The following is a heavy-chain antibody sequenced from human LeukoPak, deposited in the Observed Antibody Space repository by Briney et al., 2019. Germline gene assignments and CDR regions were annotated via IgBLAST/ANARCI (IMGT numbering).Heavy chain of an antibody. CDR3: AREGEIAAAGTNAFDI. V-gene: IGHV1-69*06. CDR1: GGTFSSYA. D-gene: IGHD6-13*01. J-gene: IGHJ3*02. Sequence: ASVKVSCKASGGTFSSYAISWVRQAPGQGLEWMGGIIPIFGTANYAQKFQGRVTITADKSTSTAYMELSSLRSEDTAVYYCAREGEIAAAGTNAFDIWGQGTMVTVSS. CDR2: IIPIFGTA.